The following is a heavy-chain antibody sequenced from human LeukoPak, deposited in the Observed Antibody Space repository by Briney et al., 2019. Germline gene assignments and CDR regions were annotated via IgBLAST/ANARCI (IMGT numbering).Heavy chain of an antibody. D-gene: IGHD3-22*01. CDR2: IYYSGST. Sequence: KPSETLSLTCTVSGGSISSSSYDWGWIRQPPGKGLEWIGIIYYSGSTSYSPSLKSRFTISIDTSKNQFSLKLSSVTAADTAVYYCAGPLLTYYSDSSAYSWGQGTLVTVSS. V-gene: IGHV4-39*01. CDR3: AGPLLTYYSDSSAYS. J-gene: IGHJ4*02. CDR1: GGSISSSSYD.